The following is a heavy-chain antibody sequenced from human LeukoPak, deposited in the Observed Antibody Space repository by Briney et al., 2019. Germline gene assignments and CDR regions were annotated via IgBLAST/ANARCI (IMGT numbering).Heavy chain of an antibody. J-gene: IGHJ6*02. CDR1: GFTFSLYG. V-gene: IGHV3-30*18. D-gene: IGHD3-3*01. Sequence: GGSLRLSCAASGFTFSLYGMHWVRQAPGKGLEWVAVISYDGSNNYYADSVKGRFTISRDNSKNTVYVQMNSLRVEDTAVYYCAKGHAMYGVGNPLDVWGQGTTVTVSS. CDR2: ISYDGSNN. CDR3: AKGHAMYGVGNPLDV.